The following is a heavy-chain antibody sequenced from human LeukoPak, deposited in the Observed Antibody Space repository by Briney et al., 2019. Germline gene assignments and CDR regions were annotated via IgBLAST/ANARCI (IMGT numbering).Heavy chain of an antibody. V-gene: IGHV1-69*13. CDR1: GGTFSSYA. Sequence: ASVKVSCKASGGTFSSYAISWVRQAPGQGLEWMGGIIPIFGTANYAQKFQGRVTITADESTSTAYMELSSLRSEDTAVYYCAKAGGYSSSWYYYYMDVWGKGTTVTVSS. CDR2: IIPIFGTA. CDR3: AKAGGYSSSWYYYYMDV. D-gene: IGHD6-13*01. J-gene: IGHJ6*03.